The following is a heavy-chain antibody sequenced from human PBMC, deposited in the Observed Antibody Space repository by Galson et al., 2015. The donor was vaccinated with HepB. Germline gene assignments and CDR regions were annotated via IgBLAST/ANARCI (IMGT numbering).Heavy chain of an antibody. CDR1: GFTFSSYW. D-gene: IGHD6-19*01. CDR2: INSDGSST. J-gene: IGHJ6*02. Sequence: SLILSCAASGFTFSSYWMHWVRQAPGKGLVWVSRINSDGSSTSYADSVKGRFTISRDNAKNTLYLQMNSLRAEDTAVYYCARASPPSGWYGTSDYYYCGMDVWGQGTTVTVSS. CDR3: ARASPPSGWYGTSDYYYCGMDV. V-gene: IGHV3-74*01.